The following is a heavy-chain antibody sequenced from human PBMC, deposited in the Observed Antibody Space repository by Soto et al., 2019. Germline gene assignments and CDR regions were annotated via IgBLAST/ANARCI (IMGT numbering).Heavy chain of an antibody. Sequence: QVQLVESGGGVVQPGRSLRLSCAASGFTFSSYGMHWVRQAPGKGLEWVAVIWYDGSNKYYADSVKGRFTISRDNSKNTLYLQMNSLRAEDTAVYYCARDKAAAGTFGENWFDPWGQGTLVTVSS. D-gene: IGHD6-13*01. V-gene: IGHV3-33*01. CDR1: GFTFSSYG. CDR2: IWYDGSNK. J-gene: IGHJ5*02. CDR3: ARDKAAAGTFGENWFDP.